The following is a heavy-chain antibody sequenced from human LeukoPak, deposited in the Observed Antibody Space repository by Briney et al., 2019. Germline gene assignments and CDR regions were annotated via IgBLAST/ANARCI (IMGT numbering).Heavy chain of an antibody. CDR1: GGSFSGYY. J-gene: IGHJ4*02. Sequence: SETLSLTCAVYGGSFSGYYWSWIRQPPGKGLEWIGEINHSGSTNYNPSLKSRVTISVDTSKNQFSLKLSSVTAADTAVYYCARDRYYYISGSYRLFDYWGQGTLVTVSS. D-gene: IGHD3-10*01. CDR2: INHSGST. CDR3: ARDRYYYISGSYRLFDY. V-gene: IGHV4-34*01.